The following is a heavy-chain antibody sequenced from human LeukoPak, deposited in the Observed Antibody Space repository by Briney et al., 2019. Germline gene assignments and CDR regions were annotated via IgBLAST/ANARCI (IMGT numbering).Heavy chain of an antibody. CDR2: INHSGST. CDR3: ARQRAVAGRIDY. CDR1: GGSFSGYY. D-gene: IGHD6-19*01. V-gene: IGHV4-34*01. Sequence: SETLSLTCAVYGGSFSGYYWSWIRQPPGKGLEWIGEINHSGSTNYNPSLKSRVTISVDTSKNQLSLKLSSVTAADTAVYYCARQRAVAGRIDYWGQGTLVTVSS. J-gene: IGHJ4*02.